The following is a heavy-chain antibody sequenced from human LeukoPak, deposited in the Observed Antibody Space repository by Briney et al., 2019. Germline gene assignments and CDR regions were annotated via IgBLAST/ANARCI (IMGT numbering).Heavy chain of an antibody. CDR2: INHSGST. V-gene: IGHV4-34*01. CDR1: GGSFSGYY. CDR3: ARGDKYGDYFDY. D-gene: IGHD4-17*01. Sequence: SGTLSLTCAVYGGSFSGYYWSWIRQPPGKGLEWIGEINHSGSTNYNPSLKSRVTISVDTSKNQFSLKLSSVTAADTAVYSCARGDKYGDYFDYWGQGTLVTVSS. J-gene: IGHJ4*02.